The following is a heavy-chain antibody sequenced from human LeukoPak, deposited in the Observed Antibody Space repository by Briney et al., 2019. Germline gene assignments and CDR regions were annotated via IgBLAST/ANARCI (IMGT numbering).Heavy chain of an antibody. D-gene: IGHD6-6*01. CDR1: GFTVSSNY. J-gene: IGHJ4*02. V-gene: IGHV3-53*01. Sequence: GGSLRLSCAASGFTVSSNYMSWVRQAPGKGPEWVSVIYAGGSTYYADSVKGRFTISRDNSKNTLYLQMNSLRAEDTAVYYCAKTLSGSSEYWGQGTLVTVSS. CDR2: IYAGGST. CDR3: AKTLSGSSEY.